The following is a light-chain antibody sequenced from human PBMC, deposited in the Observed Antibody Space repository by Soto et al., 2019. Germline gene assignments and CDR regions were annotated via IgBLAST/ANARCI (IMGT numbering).Light chain of an antibody. CDR1: QSVSSSH. Sequence: EIVLTQSPGTLPLSPRERVTLSCRASQSVSSSHLAWYQHKPGQAPRLLIYGASSRATAIPDRFSGSGSGTDFTLTISRLEPEDFAVYYCQQYESSPITSGQGTRLEIK. V-gene: IGKV3-20*01. CDR2: GAS. CDR3: QQYESSPIT. J-gene: IGKJ5*01.